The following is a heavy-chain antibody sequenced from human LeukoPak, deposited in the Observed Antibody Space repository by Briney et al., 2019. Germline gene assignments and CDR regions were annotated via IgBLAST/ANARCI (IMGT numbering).Heavy chain of an antibody. J-gene: IGHJ3*02. CDR1: GGSFSGYY. V-gene: IGHV4-34*01. CDR3: ARGRRLHAFDI. Sequence: SETLSLTCAVYGGSFSGYYWSWIRQPPGKGLEWIGEINHSGSTNYNPSLKSRVTISVDTSKNQFSLKLISVTAADTAVYYCARGRRLHAFDIWGQGTMVTVSS. D-gene: IGHD4-17*01. CDR2: INHSGST.